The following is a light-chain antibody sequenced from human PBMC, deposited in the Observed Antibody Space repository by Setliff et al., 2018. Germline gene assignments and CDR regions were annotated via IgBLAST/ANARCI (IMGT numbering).Light chain of an antibody. Sequence: QSALAQPASVSASPGQSITISCTGTSTDVGTFDLVSWYQQHPGKAPKLMIYDVSHRPSGVSHRFSASKSGNTASLTISGLQVEDEADYYCSSYSTRTSLDVFGTGTKVTVL. CDR3: SSYSTRTSLDV. V-gene: IGLV2-14*02. J-gene: IGLJ1*01. CDR2: DVS. CDR1: STDVGTFDL.